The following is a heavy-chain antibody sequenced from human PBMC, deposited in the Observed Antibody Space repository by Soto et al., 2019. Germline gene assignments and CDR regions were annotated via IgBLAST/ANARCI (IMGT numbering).Heavy chain of an antibody. V-gene: IGHV4-31*03. D-gene: IGHD1-26*01. CDR2: IYYSGST. Sequence: SETLSLTCTVYGGSFSGYYWSWFRQHPGKGRAGIGYIYYSGSTYYNPSLKSRVTISVDTSKNQFSLKLSSVTAADTAVYYCARATKNREFDYWGQGTTVTVSS. J-gene: IGHJ4*03. CDR3: ARATKNREFDY. CDR1: GGSFSGYY.